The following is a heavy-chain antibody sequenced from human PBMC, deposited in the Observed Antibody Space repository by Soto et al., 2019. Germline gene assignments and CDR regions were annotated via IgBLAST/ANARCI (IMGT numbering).Heavy chain of an antibody. Sequence: HPGGSLRLSCAASGFTFNSYWMHWVRQAPGKGLVWVSRLNSDGSSKYYGDSMKGRFTISRDNAENTVYLQMNSLRDEDTAVYFWERGLKTSYAREVGGKGTRVTVPP. V-gene: IGHV3-74*01. CDR1: GFTFNSYW. D-gene: IGHD3-16*01. CDR3: ERGLKTSYAREV. J-gene: IGHJ6*04. CDR2: LNSDGSSK.